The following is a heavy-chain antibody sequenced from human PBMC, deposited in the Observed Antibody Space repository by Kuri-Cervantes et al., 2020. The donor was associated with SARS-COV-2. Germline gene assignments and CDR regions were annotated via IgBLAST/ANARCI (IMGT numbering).Heavy chain of an antibody. CDR3: ARDREFIAARIFDY. D-gene: IGHD6-6*01. V-gene: IGHV3-7*01. CDR2: IKQDGSEK. J-gene: IGHJ4*02. CDR1: GGSFSGYY. Sequence: ETLSLTCAVYGGSFSGYYWSWVRQAPGKGLEWVANIKQDGSEKYYVDSVKGRFTISRDNAKNSLYLQMNSLRAEDTAVYYCARDREFIAARIFDYWGQGTLVTVSS.